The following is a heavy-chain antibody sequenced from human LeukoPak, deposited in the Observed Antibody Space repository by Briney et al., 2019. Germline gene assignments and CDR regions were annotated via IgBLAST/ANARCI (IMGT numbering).Heavy chain of an antibody. V-gene: IGHV3-64D*06. D-gene: IGHD3-22*01. CDR3: VKGRPDSRGCPAFDY. CDR1: GFTFSSYA. Sequence: QSGGSLRLSCSASGFTFSSYAMHWVRQAPGKGLEYVSAISSNGGSTYYADSVKGRFTISRDNSKNTLYLQMSSLRAEDTAVYYFVKGRPDSRGCPAFDYWARETRVPVSS. CDR2: ISSNGGST. J-gene: IGHJ4*02.